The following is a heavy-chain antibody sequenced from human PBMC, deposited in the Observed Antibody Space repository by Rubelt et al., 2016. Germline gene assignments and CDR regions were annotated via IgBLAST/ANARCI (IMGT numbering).Heavy chain of an antibody. D-gene: IGHD1-26*01. CDR2: INHSGST. V-gene: IGHV4-34*01. J-gene: IGHJ2*01. Sequence: QVQLQQWGAGLLKPSETLSLTCAVYGGSFSGYYWSWIRQPPGKGLEWIGEINHSGSTNYNPSLKSRVTMSVDTCKSQVSLKLSSVTAADTAVYYCARRRRYSGSSYWYFDLWGRGTLVTVSS. CDR1: GGSFSGYY. CDR3: ARRRRYSGSSYWYFDL.